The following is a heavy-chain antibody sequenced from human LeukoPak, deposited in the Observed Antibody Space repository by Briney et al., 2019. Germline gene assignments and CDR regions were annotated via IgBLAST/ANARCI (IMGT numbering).Heavy chain of an antibody. Sequence: GGSLRLSCAASGFTISSYGMHWVRQAPGKGLEWVVVISYDGSNKYYAAFVKGRFTISRDNSKNTLYLQMNSLRAGDTAVYYCAKDLSSSSFARLYHYGMDVWGQGTTVTVSS. CDR2: ISYDGSNK. D-gene: IGHD6-6*01. CDR1: GFTISSYG. J-gene: IGHJ6*02. CDR3: AKDLSSSSFARLYHYGMDV. V-gene: IGHV3-30*18.